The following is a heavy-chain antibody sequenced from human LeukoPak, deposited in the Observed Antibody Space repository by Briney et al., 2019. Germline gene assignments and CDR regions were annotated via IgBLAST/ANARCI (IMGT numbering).Heavy chain of an antibody. Sequence: PSDTLSLTCSVSGGSISGGPYYRGWLRQPPGRGLEWIATIHYSGTTSYNPSLKSRVTISVDTSKNEFSLTLTSVTAADTAVYYCARLITTAAPEQYFQRWGQGSLVTVSS. V-gene: IGHV4-39*01. J-gene: IGHJ1*01. D-gene: IGHD3-10*01. CDR1: GGSISGGPYY. CDR2: IHYSGTT. CDR3: ARLITTAAPEQYFQR.